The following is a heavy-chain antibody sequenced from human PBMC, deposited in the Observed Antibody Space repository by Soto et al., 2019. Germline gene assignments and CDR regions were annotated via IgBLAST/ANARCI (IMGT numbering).Heavy chain of an antibody. Sequence: SETLSLTCTVSGGSVSSGSYYWSWIRQPPGKGLEWIGYIYYSGSTNYNPSLKSRVTISVDTSKNQFSLKLSSVTAADTAVYYCARDRLTIFGYPADYYYYYGMDVWGQGTTVTVS. CDR3: ARDRLTIFGYPADYYYYYGMDV. J-gene: IGHJ6*02. CDR1: GGSVSSGSYY. V-gene: IGHV4-61*01. CDR2: IYYSGST. D-gene: IGHD3-3*01.